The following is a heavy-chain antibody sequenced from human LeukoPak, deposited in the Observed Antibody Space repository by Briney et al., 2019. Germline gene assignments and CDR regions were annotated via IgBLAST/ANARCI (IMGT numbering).Heavy chain of an antibody. Sequence: SETLSLTCAVYGGSFSSYYWGWIRQPPGEGLEWIGSIYYSGSTYYNPSLKSRVTISVDTSKNQFFLQLISVTAADTAVYYCARDQNRDRPYYYDSSGWAGRLGAQHDAFEIWGQGTKVSVSS. CDR2: IYYSGST. CDR1: GGSFSSYY. D-gene: IGHD3-22*01. CDR3: ARDQNRDRPYYYDSSGWAGRLGAQHDAFEI. V-gene: IGHV4-39*07. J-gene: IGHJ3*02.